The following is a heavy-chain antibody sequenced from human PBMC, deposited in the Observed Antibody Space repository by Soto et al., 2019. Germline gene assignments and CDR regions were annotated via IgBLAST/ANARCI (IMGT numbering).Heavy chain of an antibody. J-gene: IGHJ5*02. Sequence: SETLSLTCTVSGGSITSSGYYWGWIRQPPGKGLEWIGYIYHSGSTNYNPSLKSRVTMSVDRSKNQFSLKLSPVTAADTAVYYCARVPSPWGQVTLVTFSS. CDR1: GGSITSSGYY. CDR2: IYHSGST. CDR3: ARVPSP. V-gene: IGHV4-30-2*01.